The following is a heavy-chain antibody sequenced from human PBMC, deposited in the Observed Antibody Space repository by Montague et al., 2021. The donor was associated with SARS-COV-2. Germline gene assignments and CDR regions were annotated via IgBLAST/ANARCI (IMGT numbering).Heavy chain of an antibody. J-gene: IGHJ6*02. CDR1: GGSFSGYY. Sequence: SETLSLTCAVYGGSFSGYYWSWIRQPPGRGLEWIGETNDSGRTNXNPSLKGRVTISVDTSKNQFSLRLSSVTAAETAVYYYARGYCSGSGCYYYYGMDVRGQGTTVTVSS. CDR3: ARGYCSGSGCYYYYGMDV. V-gene: IGHV4-34*01. CDR2: TNDSGRT. D-gene: IGHD2-15*01.